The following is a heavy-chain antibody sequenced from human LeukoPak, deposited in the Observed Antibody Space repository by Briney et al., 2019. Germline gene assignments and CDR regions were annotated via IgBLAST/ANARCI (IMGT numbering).Heavy chain of an antibody. CDR3: ARGWFDYTHQRLYYFDY. V-gene: IGHV1-2*02. CDR2: INPNSGGT. D-gene: IGHD3-10*01. Sequence: ASVTVSCKASGYTFTGYYMHWVRQAPGQGLEWMGWINPNSGGTNYAQKFQGRVTMTRDTSISTAYMELSRLRSDDTAVYYCARGWFDYTHQRLYYFDYWGQGTLVTVSS. J-gene: IGHJ4*02. CDR1: GYTFTGYY.